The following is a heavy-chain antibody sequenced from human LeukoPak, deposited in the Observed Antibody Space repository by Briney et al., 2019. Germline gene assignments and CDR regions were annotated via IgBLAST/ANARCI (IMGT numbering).Heavy chain of an antibody. Sequence: SETLSLTCTVSGYSISSGYYWAWIRPPPGKGLEWIGSIHHSGSTYYNPSLERRVTISVDTSKNQFSLKLSSVTAVDTAMYYCARDPGSGSYSNNPLNYWGQGTLVTVSS. CDR1: GYSISSGYY. J-gene: IGHJ4*02. CDR3: ARDPGSGSYSNNPLNY. V-gene: IGHV4-38-2*02. CDR2: IHHSGST. D-gene: IGHD3-10*01.